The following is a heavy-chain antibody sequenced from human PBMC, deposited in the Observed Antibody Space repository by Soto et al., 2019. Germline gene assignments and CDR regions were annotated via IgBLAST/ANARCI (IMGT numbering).Heavy chain of an antibody. J-gene: IGHJ4*02. CDR2: IYYSGST. D-gene: IGHD6-13*01. V-gene: IGHV4-31*03. CDR3: AGGGIAAAAPPDY. CDR1: GGSISSGGYY. Sequence: QVQLQESGPGLVKPSQTLSLTCTVSGGSISSGGYYWSWIRQHPGKGLEWIGYIYYSGSTYYNPSLKSRVTRSVDTSKNQFSLKLSSVTAADTAVYYCAGGGIAAAAPPDYWGQGTLVTVSS.